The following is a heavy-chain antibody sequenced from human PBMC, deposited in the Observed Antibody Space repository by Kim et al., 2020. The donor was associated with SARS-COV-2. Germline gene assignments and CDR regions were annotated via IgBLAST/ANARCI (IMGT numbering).Heavy chain of an antibody. CDR1: GFTFSNAW. V-gene: IGHV3-15*01. Sequence: GGSLRLSCAASGFTFSNAWMSWVRQAPGKGLEWVGRIKSKTDGGTTDYAAPVKGRFTISRDDSKNTLYLQMNSLKTEDTAVYYCTTGGDYGWGYFDYWGQGTLVTVSS. CDR2: IKSKTDGGTT. J-gene: IGHJ4*02. CDR3: TTGGDYGWGYFDY. D-gene: IGHD4-17*01.